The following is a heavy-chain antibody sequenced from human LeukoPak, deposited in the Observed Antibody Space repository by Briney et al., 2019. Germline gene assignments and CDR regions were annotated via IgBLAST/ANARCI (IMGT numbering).Heavy chain of an antibody. Sequence: GGSLRLSCAASGFTVSRNYMSWVRQAPGKGLEWVCLIYSGGGTHYADSIKGRFTISRDSSKNTLYLQMNSLRAEDTAVYYCASLDFWSGYFDSWGQGTLVTVSS. J-gene: IGHJ4*02. CDR1: GFTVSRNY. CDR2: IYSGGGT. CDR3: ASLDFWSGYFDS. D-gene: IGHD3-3*01. V-gene: IGHV3-66*01.